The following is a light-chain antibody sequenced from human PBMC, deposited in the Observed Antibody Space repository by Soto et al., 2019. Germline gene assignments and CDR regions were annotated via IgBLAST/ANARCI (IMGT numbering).Light chain of an antibody. J-gene: IGKJ3*01. CDR1: QDISNY. V-gene: IGKV1-33*01. CDR3: QQYDNLPGFT. Sequence: DIHRTQSPSSLSASVGDRVTITCQASQDISNYLNWYQQKPGKAPKLLIYDASNLETGVPSRFSGSGSGTDFTFTISSLQPEDIATYYCQQYDNLPGFTFGPGTKVDIK. CDR2: DAS.